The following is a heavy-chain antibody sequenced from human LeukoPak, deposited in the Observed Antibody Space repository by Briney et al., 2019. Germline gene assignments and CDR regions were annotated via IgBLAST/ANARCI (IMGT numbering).Heavy chain of an antibody. CDR2: INPSGGST. Sequence: ASVKVSCKTSGYTFTSCYMHWVRQAPGQGLEWMGIINPSGGSTSYAQKFQGRVTMTRDTSTSTVYMELSSLRSEDTAVYYCARDHQYSYGFGQTANDYWGQGTLVTVSS. J-gene: IGHJ4*02. D-gene: IGHD5-18*01. CDR1: GYTFTSCY. V-gene: IGHV1-46*01. CDR3: ARDHQYSYGFGQTANDY.